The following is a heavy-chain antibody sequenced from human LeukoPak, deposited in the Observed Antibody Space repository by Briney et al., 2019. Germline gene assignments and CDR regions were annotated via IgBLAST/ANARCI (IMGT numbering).Heavy chain of an antibody. CDR2: IIPIFGTA. CDR3: ARADSSGYYFI. V-gene: IGHV1-69*06. Sequence: SVKVSCKASGGTFSSYAISWVRQAPGQGLEWMGRIIPIFGTANYAQKFQGRVTITADKSTSTAYMELSSLRSEDTAVYYRARADSSGYYFIWGQGTLVTVSS. D-gene: IGHD3-22*01. J-gene: IGHJ4*02. CDR1: GGTFSSYA.